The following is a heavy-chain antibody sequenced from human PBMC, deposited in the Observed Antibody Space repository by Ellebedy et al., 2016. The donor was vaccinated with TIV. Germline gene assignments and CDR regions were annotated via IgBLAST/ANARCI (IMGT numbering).Heavy chain of an antibody. CDR1: GYTFSSYY. Sequence: ASVQVSCKASGYTFSSYYMHWVRQAPGQGLEWMGIINPSGGTTSYAQKFQGRVTMTRDTSTSTVYMELRSLRSADTALYYCASGAVTERPDYAFKMWGQGTPVTVSS. V-gene: IGHV1-46*01. CDR2: INPSGGTT. J-gene: IGHJ4*02. D-gene: IGHD2-2*01. CDR3: ASGAVTERPDYAFKM.